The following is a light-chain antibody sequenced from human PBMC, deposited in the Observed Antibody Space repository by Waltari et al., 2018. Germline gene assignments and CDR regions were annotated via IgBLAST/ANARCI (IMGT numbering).Light chain of an antibody. V-gene: IGKV3-11*01. CDR1: QSVGTY. J-gene: IGKJ2*01. Sequence: EIVLTQSPATLSLSPGVTATLSCRASQSVGTYLAWYKQKPGQAPRLLIYDASNRATGIPARFRGSGSGTDLTLTISSLEAEDFAVYYCQQRSSWTPHTFGQGARLEIK. CDR3: QQRSSWTPHT. CDR2: DAS.